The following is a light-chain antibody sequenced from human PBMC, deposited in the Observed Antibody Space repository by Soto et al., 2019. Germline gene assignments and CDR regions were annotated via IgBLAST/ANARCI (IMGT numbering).Light chain of an antibody. V-gene: IGLV2-14*01. J-gene: IGLJ1*01. CDR1: SSDIGPYDY. CDR2: EVS. CDR3: TTVAPGRHYV. Sequence: QSVLTQPASVSGSPGQSITISCSGASSDIGPYDYVSWYQHHPGRAPKLLIYEVSNRPSGVSYRFSGSKSGNTASLTISGLQAEDDGYYYCTTVAPGRHYVFGGGTKLTVL.